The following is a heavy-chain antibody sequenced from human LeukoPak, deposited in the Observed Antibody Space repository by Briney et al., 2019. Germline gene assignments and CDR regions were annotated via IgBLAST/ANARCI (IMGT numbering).Heavy chain of an antibody. D-gene: IGHD2-8*01. V-gene: IGHV4-59*01. Sequence: PSETLSLTCTVSGGSISSYYWSWIRQPPGKGLEWIGYIYYSGSTNYNPSLKSRVTISVDTSKTQFSLKMSSVTAADTDVYYCARARGDIVLMVYADNWFDPWGQGTLVTVSS. CDR3: ARARGDIVLMVYADNWFDP. J-gene: IGHJ5*02. CDR1: GGSISSYY. CDR2: IYYSGST.